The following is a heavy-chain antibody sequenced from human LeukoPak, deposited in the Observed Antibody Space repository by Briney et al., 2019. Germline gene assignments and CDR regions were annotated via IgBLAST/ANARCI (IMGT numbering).Heavy chain of an antibody. CDR3: ARARYSYPLLWGY. CDR1: GGSISSSSYY. J-gene: IGHJ4*02. V-gene: IGHV4-39*07. D-gene: IGHD5-18*01. Sequence: SETLSLTCTVSGGSISSSSYYWGWIRQPPGKGLEWIGSIYYSGSTNYNPSLKSRVTISVDTSKNQFSLKLSSVTAADTAVYYCARARYSYPLLWGYWGQGTLVTVSS. CDR2: IYYSGST.